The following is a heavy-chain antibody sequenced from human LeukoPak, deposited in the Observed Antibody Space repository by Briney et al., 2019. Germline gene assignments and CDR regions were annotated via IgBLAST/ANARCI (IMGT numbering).Heavy chain of an antibody. J-gene: IGHJ4*02. CDR3: ATDRGSGYDWNY. CDR2: FDPEDGET. Sequence: ASVKVSCKVSGYTLTELSMHWVRQAPGKGLEWMGGFDPEDGETIYAQKSQGRVTMTEDTSTDTAYMELSSLRSEDTAVYYCATDRGSGYDWNYWGQGTLVTVSS. V-gene: IGHV1-24*01. D-gene: IGHD5-12*01. CDR1: GYTLTELS.